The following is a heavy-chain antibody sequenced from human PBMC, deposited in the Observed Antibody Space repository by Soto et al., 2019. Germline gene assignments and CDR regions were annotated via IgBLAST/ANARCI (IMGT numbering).Heavy chain of an antibody. Sequence: SETLSLTCSVSSGSIGTTNWWSWVRQTPGKGLEWIGEIFHSGNTYYNPSLASRVTISVDTSKNQFSLNLRSVTAADTAVYYCARRTWGMDVWGQGTTVTVSS. CDR1: SGSIGTTNW. V-gene: IGHV4-4*02. CDR2: IFHSGNT. D-gene: IGHD2-8*01. CDR3: ARRTWGMDV. J-gene: IGHJ6*02.